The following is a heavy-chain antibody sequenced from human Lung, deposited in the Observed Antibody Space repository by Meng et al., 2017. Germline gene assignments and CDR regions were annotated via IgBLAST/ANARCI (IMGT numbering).Heavy chain of an antibody. CDR1: GFTLRSYE. J-gene: IGHJ4*02. V-gene: IGHV3-48*03. CDR3: ARETGDGSGSYYNF. CDR2: ISESGATK. D-gene: IGHD3-10*01. Sequence: GESLRLSCAASGFTLRSYEMNWVRQAPGKGLEWISYISESGATKYYADSVEGRLTISRDNAKNSLYLQMNSLTVEDTALYYCARETGDGSGSYYNFWGQGALVTSPQ.